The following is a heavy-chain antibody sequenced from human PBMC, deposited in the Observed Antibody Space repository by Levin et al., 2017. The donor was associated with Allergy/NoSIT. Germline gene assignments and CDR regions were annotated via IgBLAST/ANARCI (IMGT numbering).Heavy chain of an antibody. J-gene: IGHJ6*02. CDR2: ISSSGSTI. CDR1: GFTFSDYY. V-gene: IGHV3-11*01. CDR3: ARVVVDWLLDRNYGMDV. Sequence: GGSLRLSCAASGFTFSDYYMSWIRQAPGKGLEWVSYISSSGSTIYYADSVKGRFTISRDNAKNSLYLQMNSLRAEDTAVYYCARVVVDWLLDRNYGMDVWGQGTTVTVSS. D-gene: IGHD3-9*01.